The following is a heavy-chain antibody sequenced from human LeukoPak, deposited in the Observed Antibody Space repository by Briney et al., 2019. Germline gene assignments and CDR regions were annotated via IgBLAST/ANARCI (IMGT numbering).Heavy chain of an antibody. J-gene: IGHJ4*02. CDR2: ITTSTTTI. CDR1: GLALSSDY. CDR3: ARQGPAGHLDH. V-gene: IGHV3-48*02. Sequence: GESLRLSCAASGLALSSDYMNWVRQTPGKGLEWVSLITTSTTTIEYADSVKGRSTIPRDNARNSLYLEMNSLRDEDTAVYYCARQGPAGHLDHWGQGTLVTVSS. D-gene: IGHD6-13*01.